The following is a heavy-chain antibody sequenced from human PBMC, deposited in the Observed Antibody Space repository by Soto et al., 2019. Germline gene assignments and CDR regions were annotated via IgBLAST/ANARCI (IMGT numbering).Heavy chain of an antibody. CDR2: INPKSGGT. D-gene: IGHD4-17*01. V-gene: IGHV1-2*02. J-gene: IGHJ4*02. CDR1: GYTFTDYY. CDR3: ATTTVHFAPPAYLDS. Sequence: ASVKVSCKASGYTFTDYYIHWVRQAPGPGLQWMGWINPKSGGTNYAQTFQGRVSMTRETSISTVYIHLSNLSSDDTAVYYCATTTVHFAPPAYLDSWGQGTLVTVSS.